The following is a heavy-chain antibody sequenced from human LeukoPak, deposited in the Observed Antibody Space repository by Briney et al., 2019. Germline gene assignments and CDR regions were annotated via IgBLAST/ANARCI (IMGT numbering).Heavy chain of an antibody. CDR2: IYPGDSDT. CDR3: IAARLSSFADFDY. CDR1: GYSFTSYW. V-gene: IGHV5-51*01. D-gene: IGHD6-6*01. Sequence: PGESLKISCKGSGYSFTSYWIGWVRQMPGKGLEWMGIIYPGDSDTRYSPSFQGQVTISADKSISTAYLQWSSLKASDTAMYYCIAARLSSFADFDYWGQGTLVTVSS. J-gene: IGHJ4*02.